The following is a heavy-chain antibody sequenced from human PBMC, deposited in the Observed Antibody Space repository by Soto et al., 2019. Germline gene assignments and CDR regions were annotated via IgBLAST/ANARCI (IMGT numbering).Heavy chain of an antibody. Sequence: SVKVSCKASGGTFSSYAISWVRQAPGQGLEWMGGIIPIFGTANYAQKFQGRVTITADESTSTAYMELSSLRSEDTAVYYCARSPDSKGWFDPWGQGTLVTVSS. V-gene: IGHV1-69*13. J-gene: IGHJ5*02. CDR3: ARSPDSKGWFDP. CDR1: GGTFSSYA. CDR2: IIPIFGTA. D-gene: IGHD3-3*01.